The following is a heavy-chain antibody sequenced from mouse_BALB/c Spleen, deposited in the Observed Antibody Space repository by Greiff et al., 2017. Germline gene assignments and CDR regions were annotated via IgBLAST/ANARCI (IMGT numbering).Heavy chain of an antibody. CDR3: ARDRGKYAMDY. CDR1: GFTFSDYY. D-gene: IGHD2-1*01. Sequence: EVMVVESGGGLVKPGGSLKLSCAASGFTFSDYYMYWVRQTPEKRLEWVATISDGGSYTYYPDSVKGRFTISRDNAKNNLYLQMSSLKSEDTAMYYCARDRGKYAMDYWGQGTSVTVSS. J-gene: IGHJ4*01. V-gene: IGHV5-4*02. CDR2: ISDGGSYT.